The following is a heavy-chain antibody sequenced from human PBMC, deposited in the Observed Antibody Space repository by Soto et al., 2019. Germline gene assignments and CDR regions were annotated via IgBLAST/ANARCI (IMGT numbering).Heavy chain of an antibody. CDR1: GFTFRSYA. CDR2: ISGSGGST. D-gene: IGHD6-6*01. J-gene: IGHJ4*02. Sequence: PGGSLRLSCAASGFTFRSYAMNWVRQAPGKGLEWVSAISGSGGSTYYADSVKGRFTISRDNSKNTLYLQMNSLRADDTAVYYCAKTSGPIAAFDYWGQGTLVTVSS. V-gene: IGHV3-23*01. CDR3: AKTSGPIAAFDY.